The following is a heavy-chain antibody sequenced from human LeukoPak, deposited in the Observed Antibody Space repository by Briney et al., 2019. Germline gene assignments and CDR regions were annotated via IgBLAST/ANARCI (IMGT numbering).Heavy chain of an antibody. CDR1: GVTFSSYG. CDR2: ISGSGGST. CDR3: VRHPDWGGD. V-gene: IGHV3-23*01. D-gene: IGHD3-16*01. Sequence: GGSLRLSCAASGVTFSSYGMSWVRQAPGKGLEWVSAISGSGGSTYYADSAKGRFTSSGANSKNTPYLQMNSLTVKQTAVYYCVRHPDWGGDWGPGTLVTVSS. J-gene: IGHJ4*02.